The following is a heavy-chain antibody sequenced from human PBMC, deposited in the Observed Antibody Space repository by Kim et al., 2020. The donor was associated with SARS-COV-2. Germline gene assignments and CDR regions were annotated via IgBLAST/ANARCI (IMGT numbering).Heavy chain of an antibody. J-gene: IGHJ4*02. CDR2: IKSKTDGGTT. D-gene: IGHD2-2*01. CDR3: TTEPYRENDY. Sequence: GGSLRLSCAASRFTFSKTWMSWVRQAPGKGLEWVGHIKSKTDGGTTDYAAPVKGRFTISRDDSKNTLYLQMNSLKTEDTAMYYCTTEPYRENDYRGQGT. V-gene: IGHV3-15*01. CDR1: RFTFSKTW.